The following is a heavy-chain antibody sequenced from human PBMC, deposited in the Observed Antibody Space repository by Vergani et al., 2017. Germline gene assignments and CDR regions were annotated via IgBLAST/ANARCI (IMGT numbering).Heavy chain of an antibody. CDR3: ARVGVDGFGELLYSKFDY. J-gene: IGHJ4*02. V-gene: IGHV1-2*02. CDR2: INPNSGGT. CDR1: GYTFTGYY. Sequence: QVQLVQSGAEVKKPGASVKVSCKASGYTFTGYYMHWVRQAPGLGLEWMGWINPNSGGTNYAQKFQGRVTMTRDTSISTAYMELSRLRSDDTAVYYCARVGVDGFGELLYSKFDYWGQGTLVTVSS. D-gene: IGHD3-10*01.